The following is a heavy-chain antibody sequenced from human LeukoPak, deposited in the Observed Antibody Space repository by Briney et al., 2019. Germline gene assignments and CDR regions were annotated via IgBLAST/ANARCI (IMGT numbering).Heavy chain of an antibody. CDR2: INPNSGGT. D-gene: IGHD2-2*01. CDR3: ARDSNVVVPAAYFDY. Sequence: ASVKVSCKASGGTFSSYAISWVRQAPGQGLEWMGWINPNSGGTNYAQKFQGRVTMTRDTSISTAYMELSRLRSDDTAVYYCARDSNVVVPAAYFDYWGQGTLVTVSS. V-gene: IGHV1-2*02. J-gene: IGHJ4*02. CDR1: GGTFSSYA.